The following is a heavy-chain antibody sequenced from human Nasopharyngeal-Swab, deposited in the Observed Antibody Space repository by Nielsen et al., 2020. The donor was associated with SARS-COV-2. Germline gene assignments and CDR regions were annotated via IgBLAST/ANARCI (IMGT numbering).Heavy chain of an antibody. CDR3: AITRLTPFDY. Sequence: GESLKISCEGSGYSFSSYWINWVRQTPGKGLEWLGRIDPSDSYAKYSPSFQGHVTISAARSISTAYLQWSSLKASDTATYYCAITRLTPFDYWGQGTLVTVSS. CDR2: IDPSDSYA. D-gene: IGHD3-9*01. V-gene: IGHV5-10-1*01. J-gene: IGHJ4*02. CDR1: GYSFSSYW.